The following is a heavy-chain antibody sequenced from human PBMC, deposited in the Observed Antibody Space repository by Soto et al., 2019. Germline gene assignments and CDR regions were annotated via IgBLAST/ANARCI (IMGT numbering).Heavy chain of an antibody. CDR3: AKDSIPYSSSYDLDH. J-gene: IGHJ4*02. Sequence: EVQLLESGGGLVQPGGSLRLSCVASGFSFSGYAMSWVRQAPGKGLVWVSSMTATGVSIYYADSVRCRFTISRDNSKNTLYLQMSSLRAEDTARYYCAKDSIPYSSSYDLDHWGRGALVTVSS. V-gene: IGHV3-23*01. CDR2: MTATGVSI. D-gene: IGHD6-6*01. CDR1: GFSFSGYA.